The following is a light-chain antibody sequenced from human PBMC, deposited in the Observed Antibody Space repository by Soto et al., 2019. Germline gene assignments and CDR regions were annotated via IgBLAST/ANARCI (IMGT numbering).Light chain of an antibody. J-gene: IGLJ1*01. Sequence: QSVLTQPDSVSGSPGQSITISCTGTSSDVGGYSYVSWYQQLPGKAPKLMIYDVSDRPSGVSNRFSGSKSGNTASLTISGLQAEDEADYYCSSYTSSSLYVFGTGPKVAVL. CDR2: DVS. CDR1: SSDVGGYSY. CDR3: SSYTSSSLYV. V-gene: IGLV2-14*01.